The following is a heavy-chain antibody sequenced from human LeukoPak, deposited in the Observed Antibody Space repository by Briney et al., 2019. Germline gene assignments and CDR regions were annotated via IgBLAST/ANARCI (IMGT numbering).Heavy chain of an antibody. CDR1: GFTLSNYG. CDR3: AKRIQYSSSSAYFDY. Sequence: PRGSPRLSSAAPGFTLSNYGMNSVRQAPGKRLEWVSSISDSAGSTFYADSVKGRFTISRDNSKNTLYLQMNSLRAGDTAIYYCAKRIQYSSSSAYFDYWGHGTLVTVSS. CDR2: ISDSAGST. J-gene: IGHJ4*01. D-gene: IGHD6-6*01. V-gene: IGHV3-23*01.